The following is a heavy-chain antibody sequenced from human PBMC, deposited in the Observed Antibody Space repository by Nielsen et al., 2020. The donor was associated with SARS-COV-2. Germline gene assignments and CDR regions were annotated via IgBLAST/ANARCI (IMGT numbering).Heavy chain of an antibody. J-gene: IGHJ5*02. CDR2: RHYTGNT. CDR3: ATGAGWFDP. D-gene: IGHD6-19*01. CDR1: GGSFSSGGSS. Sequence: SETLSLICSVSGGSFSSGGSSYSWIRQHPGKGLEWIGLRHYTGNTYYNPSLQSRLFISVDTSKNQFSLRLSSVTAADTAVYYCATGAGWFDPWGQGTRVTVSS. V-gene: IGHV4-31*03.